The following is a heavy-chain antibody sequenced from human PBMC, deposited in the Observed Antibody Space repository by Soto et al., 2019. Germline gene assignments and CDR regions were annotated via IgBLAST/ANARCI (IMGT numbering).Heavy chain of an antibody. CDR2: IYYSGT. V-gene: IGHV4-30-4*01. J-gene: IGHJ4*02. CDR3: ARDLAYCASGSCYAKWGS. D-gene: IGHD2-15*01. CDR1: GGTITSDDYH. Sequence: TLSLTYTVSGGTITSDDYHWTWIRQPPGKGLEWIGFIYYSGTYYNPSLRGRVTISVDTSKNEFSLKLSSVTAADTAVYYCARDLAYCASGSCYAKWGSWGQGTPVTVSS.